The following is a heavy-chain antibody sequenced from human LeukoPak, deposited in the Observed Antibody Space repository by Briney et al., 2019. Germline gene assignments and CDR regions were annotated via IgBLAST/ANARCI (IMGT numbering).Heavy chain of an antibody. CDR1: GFTFSNYW. Sequence: GGSLRLSCAASGFTFSNYWMLWVRQAPGKGLVWVSRIERDGSSTRYADPVKGRLLMSRDNAKNTLDLQMSSLRAEDTAVYYCARAIYNNSPDYWGQGVLVTVSS. V-gene: IGHV3-74*01. CDR3: ARAIYNNSPDY. D-gene: IGHD1-1*01. CDR2: IERDGSST. J-gene: IGHJ4*02.